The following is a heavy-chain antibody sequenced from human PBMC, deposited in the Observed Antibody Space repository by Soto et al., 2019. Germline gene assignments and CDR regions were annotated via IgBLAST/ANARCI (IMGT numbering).Heavy chain of an antibody. CDR2: MNPNSGNT. CDR3: AREREGSCFVP. CDR1: GYTFTSYG. J-gene: IGHJ5*02. D-gene: IGHD1-26*01. V-gene: IGHV1-8*01. Sequence: ASVKVSCKASGYTFTSYGINWVRQATGQGLEWMGWMNPNSGNTAYAQKFQGRVTMTRNTSISTAYMELSSLRTEGTAVYYCAREREGSCFVPWGRGTLVTVAS.